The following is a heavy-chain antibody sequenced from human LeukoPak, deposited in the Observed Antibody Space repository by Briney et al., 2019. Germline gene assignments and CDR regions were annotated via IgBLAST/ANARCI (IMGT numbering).Heavy chain of an antibody. V-gene: IGHV3-30*04. Sequence: GRPLRLSCAASGFTFSSYAMHWVRQAPGKGLEWVAVISYDGSNKYYADSVKGRFTISRDNTKNTLYLQMNSLRAEDTAVYYCAKDENSDPGAFDIWGQGTLVTVSS. D-gene: IGHD1-26*01. J-gene: IGHJ3*02. CDR2: ISYDGSNK. CDR3: AKDENSDPGAFDI. CDR1: GFTFSSYA.